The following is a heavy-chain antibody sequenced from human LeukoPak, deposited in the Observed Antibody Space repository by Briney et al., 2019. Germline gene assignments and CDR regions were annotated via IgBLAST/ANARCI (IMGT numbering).Heavy chain of an antibody. CDR1: GYTFTSYD. J-gene: IGHJ4*02. D-gene: IGHD7-27*01. CDR3: ARAPRNWGFDY. Sequence: ASVKVSCKASGYTFTSYDINWLRQATGQGPEWMGWMNPNSGATGYAQKFQGRATMTRSTSLNTAYMELSSLRSEDTAEYYCARAPRNWGFDYWGQGTLVTVSS. CDR2: MNPNSGAT. V-gene: IGHV1-8*01.